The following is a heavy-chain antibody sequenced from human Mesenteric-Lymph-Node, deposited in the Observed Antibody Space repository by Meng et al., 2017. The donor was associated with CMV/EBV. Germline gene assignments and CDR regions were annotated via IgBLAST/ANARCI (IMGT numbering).Heavy chain of an antibody. J-gene: IGHJ6*02. V-gene: IGHV4-34*01. D-gene: IGHD6-6*01. CDR1: GGSFSAYY. Sequence: GSLRLSCAVYGGSFSAYYWSWIRQPPGKGLEWIGEINHSTGTNYNPSLKSRVTISVDTSKNQFSLKLSSVTAADTAVYYCARDYFPAVVYSSSAGDGMDVWGQGTTVTVSS. CDR3: ARDYFPAVVYSSSAGDGMDV. CDR2: INHSTGT.